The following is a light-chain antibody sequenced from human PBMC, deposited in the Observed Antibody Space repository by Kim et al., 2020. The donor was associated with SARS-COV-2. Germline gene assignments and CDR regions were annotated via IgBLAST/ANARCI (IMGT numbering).Light chain of an antibody. CDR1: SLRRLY. J-gene: IGLJ2*01. CDR3: HSRDTSGDHRV. Sequence: SSELTQDPAVSVALGQTVRITCQGDSLRRLYSSWYQQKPGQAPILVFYGKNNRPSEIPDRFSGSSSGNTASLTITGAQAEDEADYYCHSRDTSGDHRVFGGGTKLTVL. CDR2: GKN. V-gene: IGLV3-19*01.